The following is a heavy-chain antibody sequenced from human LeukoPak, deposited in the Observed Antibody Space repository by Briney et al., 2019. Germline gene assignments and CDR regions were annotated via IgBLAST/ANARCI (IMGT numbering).Heavy chain of an antibody. CDR2: IYHSGST. CDR1: GYSISSGYY. CDR3: ARHDTFGSSSAVFDY. V-gene: IGHV4-38-2*02. Sequence: SETLSHTCTVSGYSISSGYYWGWIRQPPGKGLEWIGSIYHSGSTYYNPSLKSRVTISVDTSKNQFSLKLSSVTAADTAVYYCARHDTFGSSSAVFDYWGQGTLVTVSS. D-gene: IGHD6-6*01. J-gene: IGHJ4*02.